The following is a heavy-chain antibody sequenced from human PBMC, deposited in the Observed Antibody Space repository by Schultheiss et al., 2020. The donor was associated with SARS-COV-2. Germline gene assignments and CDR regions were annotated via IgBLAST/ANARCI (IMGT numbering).Heavy chain of an antibody. J-gene: IGHJ3*01. V-gene: IGHV3-48*01. Sequence: GGSLRLSCAASGFTFSSYAMHWVRQAPGKGLEWVSYISSSSSTIYYADSVKGRFTISRDNSKNTLYLQMNSLRAEDTAVYYCAKEGDVSWGQGTMVTVSS. CDR1: GFTFSSYA. D-gene: IGHD5-24*01. CDR2: ISSSSSTI. CDR3: AKEGDVS.